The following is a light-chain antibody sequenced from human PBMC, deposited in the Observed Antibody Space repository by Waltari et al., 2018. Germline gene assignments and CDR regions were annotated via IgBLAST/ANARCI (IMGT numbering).Light chain of an antibody. V-gene: IGKV3-15*01. CDR1: QYVSSN. CDR2: GAS. Sequence: EIVMTQSPATLSVSPGERATLSCRASQYVSSNLAWYQQKPGQAPRLLFYGASTRATGIPARCSGSGSGTEFTLTITSLQSEDLAVYWCQQYINWPRTFGQGTKVEI. CDR3: QQYINWPRT. J-gene: IGKJ1*01.